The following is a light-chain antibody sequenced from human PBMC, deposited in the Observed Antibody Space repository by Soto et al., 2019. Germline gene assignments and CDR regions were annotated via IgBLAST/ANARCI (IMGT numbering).Light chain of an antibody. CDR1: NSDIGTYNY. J-gene: IGLJ1*01. CDR3: CSYAGSLYV. CDR2: EVT. V-gene: IGLV2-14*01. Sequence: QSVLTQPASVSGSPGQSITISCTGSNSDIGTYNYVSWYQQHPGKAPKLIIYEVTNRPSEVSDRFSGSKSGNTASLTISGLQSEDEADYYCCSYAGSLYVFGTGTKLTVL.